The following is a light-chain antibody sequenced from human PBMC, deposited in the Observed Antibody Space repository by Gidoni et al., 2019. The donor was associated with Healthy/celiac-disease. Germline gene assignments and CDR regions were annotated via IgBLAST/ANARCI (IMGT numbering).Light chain of an antibody. Sequence: DIQMTQSPSSLSASVGDRVTITCRASQSISSYLNWYKQKPGKDPKLLIYAASSLQSGVPSRFSGSGAGTDFTLTISSLQPEDFATYYCQQSYSTSITFGQGTRLEIK. CDR1: QSISSY. CDR3: QQSYSTSIT. V-gene: IGKV1-39*01. J-gene: IGKJ5*01. CDR2: AAS.